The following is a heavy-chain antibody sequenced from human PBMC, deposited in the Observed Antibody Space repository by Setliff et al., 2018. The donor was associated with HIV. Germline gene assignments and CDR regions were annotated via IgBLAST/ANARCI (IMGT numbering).Heavy chain of an antibody. D-gene: IGHD1-1*01. CDR1: GGSISTYY. CDR3: ARDSNAPYFQY. Sequence: SETLSLTCTVSGGSISTYYWSWIRQPPGKGLEWIGYISYSGSTNYNPSLKSRVTLSVRTSKNQFSLKLNSVTAADTAVYYCARDSNAPYFQYWGQGTLVTVSS. V-gene: IGHV4-59*01. J-gene: IGHJ1*01. CDR2: ISYSGST.